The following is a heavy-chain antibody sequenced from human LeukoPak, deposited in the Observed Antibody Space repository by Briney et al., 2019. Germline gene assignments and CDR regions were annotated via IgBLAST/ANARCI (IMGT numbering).Heavy chain of an antibody. D-gene: IGHD6-6*01. CDR1: GGSLSSGGYY. Sequence: SQTLSLTCTVSGGSLSSGGYYWSWIRQHPGKGLEWIGYIYYSGSTYYNPSPKSRVTISVDTSKNQFSLKLSSVTAADTAVYYCAREDDSSSSILDYWGQGTLVTVSS. CDR2: IYYSGST. J-gene: IGHJ4*02. CDR3: AREDDSSSSILDY. V-gene: IGHV4-31*03.